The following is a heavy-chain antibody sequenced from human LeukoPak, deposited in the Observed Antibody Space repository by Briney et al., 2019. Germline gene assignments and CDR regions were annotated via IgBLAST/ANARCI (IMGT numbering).Heavy chain of an antibody. CDR2: IYYSEST. D-gene: IGHD6-19*01. J-gene: IGHJ4*02. CDR1: GASISNYY. Sequence: SETLSLTCTVSGASISNYYWSWIRQPPGKGLEWIGYIYYSESTNYNPSLKSRVTISVDTSKNQFSLRLSSVTAADTAVYYCAAEGSSGFDYWGQGTLVTVSS. CDR3: AAEGSSGFDY. V-gene: IGHV4-59*01.